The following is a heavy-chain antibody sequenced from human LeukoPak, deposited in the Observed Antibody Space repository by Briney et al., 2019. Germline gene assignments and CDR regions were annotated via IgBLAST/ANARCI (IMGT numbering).Heavy chain of an antibody. V-gene: IGHV4-38-2*02. Sequence: SETLSLTCTVSGFPISSGYYWGWIRPPPGKGLEWIGTIYYTGSTYYDPSLKSRVTISVDTSKNQFSLKLTSVTAADTAVYYCARAVGTDGYNLWVYWGQGTLVTVSS. D-gene: IGHD5-24*01. CDR1: GFPISSGYY. CDR3: ARAVGTDGYNLWVY. CDR2: IYYTGST. J-gene: IGHJ4*02.